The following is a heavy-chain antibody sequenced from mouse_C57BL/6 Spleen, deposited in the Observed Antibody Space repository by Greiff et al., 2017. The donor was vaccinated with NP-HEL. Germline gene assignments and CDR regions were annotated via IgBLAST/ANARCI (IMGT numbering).Heavy chain of an antibody. CDR2: IRSKSNNYAT. Sequence: GGGLVQPKGSLKLSCAASGFSFNTYAMNWVRQAPGKGLEWVARIRSKSNNYATYYADSVKDRFTISRDDSESMLYLQMNNLKTEDTAMYYCVRRGDGYPYWYFDVWGTGTTVTVSS. J-gene: IGHJ1*03. CDR1: GFSFNTYA. CDR3: VRRGDGYPYWYFDV. D-gene: IGHD2-3*01. V-gene: IGHV10-1*01.